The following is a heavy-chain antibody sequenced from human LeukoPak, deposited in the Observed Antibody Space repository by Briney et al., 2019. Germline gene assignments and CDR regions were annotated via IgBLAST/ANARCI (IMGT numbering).Heavy chain of an antibody. J-gene: IGHJ6*03. CDR3: ASRAAAGMGYYYYMDV. CDR2: IYYSGST. D-gene: IGHD6-13*01. Sequence: PSETLSLTCTVSGGSISSSSYYWGWIRQPPGKGLEWIGSIYYSGSTYYNPSLKSRVTISVDTSKNQFSLKLSSVTAADTAVYYCASRAAAGMGYYYYMDVWGKGTTVTVSS. CDR1: GGSISSSSYY. V-gene: IGHV4-39*01.